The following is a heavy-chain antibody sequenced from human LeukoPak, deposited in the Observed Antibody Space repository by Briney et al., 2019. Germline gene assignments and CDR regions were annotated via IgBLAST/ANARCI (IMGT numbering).Heavy chain of an antibody. Sequence: GGSLRLSCAASGFTFSTYATSWVRQAPGKGLEWVSCISISGRNTYYADPVKGRFTISRDNSKNTLYLQMNSLRAEDTAVYYCAKRMSNYYDSSGYYLTFDYWGQGTLVTVSS. CDR1: GFTFSTYA. V-gene: IGHV3-23*01. J-gene: IGHJ4*02. CDR3: AKRMSNYYDSSGYYLTFDY. CDR2: ISISGRNT. D-gene: IGHD3-22*01.